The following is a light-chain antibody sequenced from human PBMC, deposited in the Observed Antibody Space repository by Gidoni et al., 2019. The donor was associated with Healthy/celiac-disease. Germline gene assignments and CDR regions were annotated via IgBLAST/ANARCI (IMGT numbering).Light chain of an antibody. CDR1: QSVSSSY. CDR2: GAS. CDR3: QQYGSSPLT. Sequence: EIVLTQSPGTLSLSPGERPTLSCRASQSVSSSYLAWYQQKPGQAPRLLIYGASSRATGIPDRFSGSGSGTDFTLTISRLDPEDFAVYYCQQYGSSPLTFXGXTKVEIK. V-gene: IGKV3-20*01. J-gene: IGKJ4*01.